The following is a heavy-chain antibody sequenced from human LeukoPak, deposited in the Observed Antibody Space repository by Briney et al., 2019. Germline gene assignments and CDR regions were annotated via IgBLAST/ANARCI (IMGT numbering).Heavy chain of an antibody. J-gene: IGHJ4*02. Sequence: GGSLRLSCAASGFTFSNNWMTWVRQAPGKGLEWVASVKKDESEKYYVDSVKGRFTISRDNAKNTLYLQMNSLRAEDTAVYYCAIQSVQFWGQGTLVTVSS. D-gene: IGHD5/OR15-5a*01. CDR3: AIQSVQF. CDR1: GFTFSNNW. CDR2: VKKDESEK. V-gene: IGHV3-7*01.